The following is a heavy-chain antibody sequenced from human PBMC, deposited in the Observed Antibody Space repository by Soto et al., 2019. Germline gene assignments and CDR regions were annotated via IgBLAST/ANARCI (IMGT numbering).Heavy chain of an antibody. D-gene: IGHD1-26*01. CDR3: TRGPRADSSGTGAH. CDR2: LYSSGTT. Sequence: PXVSLRLSCTVSGFSVTNSYINWVRQAPGKGLEWVSILYSSGTTYYADSVRGRFTVSRDDSKNTLFLQMNNLKPDDTAIYYCTRGPRADSSGTGAHWGQGTPVTVSS. J-gene: IGHJ4*02. V-gene: IGHV3-53*01. CDR1: GFSVTNSY.